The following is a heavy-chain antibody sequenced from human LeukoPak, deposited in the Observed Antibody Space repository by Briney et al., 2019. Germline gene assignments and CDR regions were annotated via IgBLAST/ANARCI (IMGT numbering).Heavy chain of an antibody. CDR3: ARTLDYDFWSGYD. CDR2: INHSGST. V-gene: IGHV4-34*01. Sequence: SETLSLTCAVYGGSFSGYYWSWIRQPPGKGLEWIGEINHSGSTNYNPSLKSRVTISVDMSKNQFSLRLSSVTAADTAVYYCARTLDYDFWSGYDWGQGTLVTVSS. J-gene: IGHJ4*02. D-gene: IGHD3-3*01. CDR1: GGSFSGYY.